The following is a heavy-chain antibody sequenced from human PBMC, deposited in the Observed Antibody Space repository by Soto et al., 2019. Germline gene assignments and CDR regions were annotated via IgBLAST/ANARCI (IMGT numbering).Heavy chain of an antibody. CDR2: IYYSGST. CDR1: GGSISSGGYY. J-gene: IGHJ4*02. CDR3: ARAPGIMVYAPQFDY. Sequence: QVQLQESGPGLVKPSQTLSLTCTVSGGSISSGGYYWSWIRQHPGKGLEWIGYIYYSGSTYYNPSLKSRVTISVDTSKNQFSLKLSSVTAAVTAVYYCARAPGIMVYAPQFDYWGQGTLVTVSS. D-gene: IGHD2-8*01. V-gene: IGHV4-31*03.